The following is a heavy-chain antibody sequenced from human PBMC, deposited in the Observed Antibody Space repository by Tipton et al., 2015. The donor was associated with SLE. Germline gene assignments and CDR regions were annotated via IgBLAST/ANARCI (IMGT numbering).Heavy chain of an antibody. J-gene: IGHJ3*02. CDR1: GFTVSSNY. V-gene: IGHV3-53*05. Sequence: SLRLSCAASGFTVSSNYMSWVRQAPGKGPEWVSVIYSGGSTYYADSVKGRFTISRDNSKNTLYLQMNSLRAEDTAVYYCARDSPGGAAAGNDAFDIWGQGTMVTVSS. CDR3: ARDSPGGAAAGNDAFDI. D-gene: IGHD6-13*01. CDR2: IYSGGST.